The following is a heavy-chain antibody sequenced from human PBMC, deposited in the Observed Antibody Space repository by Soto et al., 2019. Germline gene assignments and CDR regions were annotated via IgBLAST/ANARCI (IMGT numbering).Heavy chain of an antibody. CDR3: AREARGDYTRSNYYGMDV. V-gene: IGHV1-46*01. CDR1: GYTFTSYY. J-gene: IGHJ6*02. Sequence: ASVKVSCKASGYTFTSYYMHWARQAPGQGLEWMGIINPSGGSTSYAQKFQGRVTMTRDTSTSTVYMELSSLRSEDTAVYYCAREARGDYTRSNYYGMDVWGQGTTVTVSS. CDR2: INPSGGST. D-gene: IGHD4-17*01.